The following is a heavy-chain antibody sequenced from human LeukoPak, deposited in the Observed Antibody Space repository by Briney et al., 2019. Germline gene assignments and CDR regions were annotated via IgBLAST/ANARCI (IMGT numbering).Heavy chain of an antibody. CDR2: IWYDGSNK. D-gene: IGHD3-3*01. J-gene: IGHJ5*02. CDR1: GFTFSSYG. V-gene: IGHV3-33*06. Sequence: GGSLRLSYAASGFTFSSYGMHWVRQAPGKGLEWVAVIWYDGSNKYYADSVKGRFTISRDNSKNTLYLQMNSLRAEDTAVYYCAKDQAIFGVVLSWGQGTLVTVSS. CDR3: AKDQAIFGVVLS.